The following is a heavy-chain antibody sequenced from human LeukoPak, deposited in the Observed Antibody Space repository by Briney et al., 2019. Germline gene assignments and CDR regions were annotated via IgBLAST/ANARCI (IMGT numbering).Heavy chain of an antibody. Sequence: ASVTVSCKASGYTFTSCDINWVRQATGQGLEWMGWMNPNSGNTGYGQSFQGRITMTRDISMGTAYMELSNLTSEDTAIYYCTRGSSGRRDNWGQGTLVTVSA. CDR2: MNPNSGNT. CDR3: TRGSSGRRDN. D-gene: IGHD6-19*01. V-gene: IGHV1-8*01. J-gene: IGHJ4*02. CDR1: GYTFTSCD.